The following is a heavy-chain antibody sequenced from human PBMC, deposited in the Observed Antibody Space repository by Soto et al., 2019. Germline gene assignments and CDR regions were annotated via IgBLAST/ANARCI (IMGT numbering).Heavy chain of an antibody. CDR3: AKFLVVVITPFDY. D-gene: IGHD3-22*01. Sequence: GGSLRLSCAASGFTFSSYAMSWVRQAPGKGLEWVSAISGSGGSTYYEDSVKGRFTISRDNSKNTLYLQMNSLRAEDTAVYYCAKFLVVVITPFDYWGQGTLVTVSS. V-gene: IGHV3-23*01. J-gene: IGHJ4*02. CDR1: GFTFSSYA. CDR2: ISGSGGST.